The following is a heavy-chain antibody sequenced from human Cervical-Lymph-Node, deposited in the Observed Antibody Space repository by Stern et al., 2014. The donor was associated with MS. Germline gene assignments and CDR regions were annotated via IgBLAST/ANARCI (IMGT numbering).Heavy chain of an antibody. V-gene: IGHV1-69*01. CDR3: TREATAHSGTFDF. CDR2: IIPMFGAA. CDR1: GGSFSSYA. D-gene: IGHD1-14*01. Sequence: QMQLVQSGAGMKKPGSSVKVSCKASGGSFSSYAVNWVRQAPGQAPEWMGGIIPMFGAANYAQKFQGRVTLIADESTSTVYMEMISLTSEDTAVYYCTREATAHSGTFDFWGQGTLVTV. J-gene: IGHJ4*02.